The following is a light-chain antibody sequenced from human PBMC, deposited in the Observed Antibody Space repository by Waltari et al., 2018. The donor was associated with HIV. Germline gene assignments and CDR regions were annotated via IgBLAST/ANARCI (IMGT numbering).Light chain of an antibody. CDR1: QDISTY. J-gene: IGKJ5*01. CDR2: AAF. Sequence: DIQMTQSPSSLSASVGERVTITCRASQDISTYLNWYQQKPGRAPKLLIYAAFTLETGVPSRFSGDGSGTDFSLTISSLQPEDSASYYCQQSSTSQAITFGQGTRLELK. V-gene: IGKV1-39*01. CDR3: QQSSTSQAIT.